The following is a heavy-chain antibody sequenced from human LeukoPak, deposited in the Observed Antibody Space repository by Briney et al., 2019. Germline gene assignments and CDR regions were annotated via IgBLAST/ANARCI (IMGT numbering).Heavy chain of an antibody. V-gene: IGHV1-3*01. CDR1: GYTFIDYA. J-gene: IGHJ5*02. CDR2: INAGNGNT. D-gene: IGHD5-18*01. Sequence: ASVKVSCKASGYTFIDYAMHWVRQAPGQRLEWMGWINAGNGNTKYSQKFQGRVTITRDTSASTAYMELSSLRSEDTAVYYCARVFSYSYGPPYNWFDPWGQGTLVTVSS. CDR3: ARVFSYSYGPPYNWFDP.